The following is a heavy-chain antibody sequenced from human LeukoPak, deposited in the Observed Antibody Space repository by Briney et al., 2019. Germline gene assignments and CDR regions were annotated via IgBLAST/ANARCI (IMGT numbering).Heavy chain of an antibody. J-gene: IGHJ4*02. V-gene: IGHV3-48*04. CDR1: GFTFSSYW. Sequence: GGSLRLSCAASGFTFSSYWMSWVRQAPGKGLEWVSYIDRSGSTIHYEDSVKGRFTISRDNAKNSLYLQMNSLRAADTAVYYCARDQNDSSGYSGGLDYWGQGTLVTVSS. D-gene: IGHD3-22*01. CDR3: ARDQNDSSGYSGGLDY. CDR2: IDRSGSTI.